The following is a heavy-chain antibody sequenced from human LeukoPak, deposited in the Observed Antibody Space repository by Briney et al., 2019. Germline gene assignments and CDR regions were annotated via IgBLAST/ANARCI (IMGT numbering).Heavy chain of an antibody. Sequence: SETLSLTCTVSGGSISSSSYYWGWIRQPPGKGLEWIGSIYYSGSTYYNPSLKSRVTISVDTSKNQFSLQLSSVTAADTAVYYCARPDSSSWGYAFDIWGQGTMVTVSS. D-gene: IGHD6-19*01. CDR2: IYYSGST. J-gene: IGHJ3*02. CDR1: GGSISSSSYY. V-gene: IGHV4-39*01. CDR3: ARPDSSSWGYAFDI.